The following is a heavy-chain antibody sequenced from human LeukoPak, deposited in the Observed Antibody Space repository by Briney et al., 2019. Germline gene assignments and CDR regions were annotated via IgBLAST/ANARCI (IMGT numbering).Heavy chain of an antibody. CDR1: GGSINNY. CDR3: ARWGGSSYGFTRGFDS. J-gene: IGHJ4*02. Sequence: SETLSLTCTVSGGSINNYGSWIRQSPGKGLEWIGSIYYTGSTIYNPSLQSRVTISLDMSKSQFSLSLSSVTAADTAVYYCARWGGSSYGFTRGFDSWGQGTLVTVSS. CDR2: IYYTGST. V-gene: IGHV4-59*01. D-gene: IGHD5-18*01.